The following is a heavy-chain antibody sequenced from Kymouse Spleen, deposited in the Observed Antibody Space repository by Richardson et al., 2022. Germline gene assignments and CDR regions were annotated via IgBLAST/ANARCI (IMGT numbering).Heavy chain of an antibody. CDR2: ISSSSSYI. CDR3: ARGDYYGSGSPYYFDY. Sequence: EVQLVESGGGLVKPGGSLRLSCAASGFTFSSYSMNWVRQAPGKGLEWVSSISSSSSYIYYADSVKGRFTISRDNAKNSLYLQMNSLRAEDTAVYYCARGDYYGSGSPYYFDYWGQGTLVTVSS. D-gene: IGHD3-10*01. CDR1: GFTFSSYS. V-gene: IGHV3-21*03. J-gene: IGHJ4*02.